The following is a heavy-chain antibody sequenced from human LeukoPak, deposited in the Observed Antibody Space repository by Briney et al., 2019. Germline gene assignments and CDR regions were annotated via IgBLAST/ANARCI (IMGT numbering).Heavy chain of an antibody. V-gene: IGHV1-18*01. CDR1: GYTFTSYG. D-gene: IGHD2-8*01. J-gene: IGHJ4*02. CDR2: ISAYNGNT. Sequence: ASVKVSCKASGYTFTSYGISWVRQAPGQGLEWMGWISAYNGNTNYAQKLQGRVTMTTDTSTSTAYVELRSLRSDDTAVYYCARAFCTNGVCYMPHFDYWGQGTLVTVSS. CDR3: ARAFCTNGVCYMPHFDY.